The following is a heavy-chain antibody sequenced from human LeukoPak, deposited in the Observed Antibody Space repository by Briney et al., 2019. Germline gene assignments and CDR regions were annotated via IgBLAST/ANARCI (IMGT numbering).Heavy chain of an antibody. J-gene: IGHJ4*02. CDR1: GYTFTGYY. Sequence: ASVKVSCKASGYTFTGYYMHWVRQAPGQGLDWMGWINPNSDFPNFAQNFQGRVTMTSDTSISTAYMELSRLRSDDTAVYYCARAISGGSPITASDYWGQGTLVTVSS. CDR3: ARAISGGSPITASDY. D-gene: IGHD2-15*01. V-gene: IGHV1-2*02. CDR2: INPNSDFP.